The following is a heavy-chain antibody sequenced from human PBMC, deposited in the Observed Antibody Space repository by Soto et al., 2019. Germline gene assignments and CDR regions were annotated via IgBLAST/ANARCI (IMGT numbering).Heavy chain of an antibody. J-gene: IGHJ5*02. D-gene: IGHD3-10*01. CDR3: AMSLWFGNTPNWFDP. CDR1: GGSISSSSYY. V-gene: IGHV4-39*01. Sequence: QLQLQESGPGLVKPSETLSLTCNVSGGSISSSSYYWGWIRQPPGKGLEWIANIYYSGHTYYNPSLKSRVTISVDTSKNQFSLKLSSVTAADTAVYYCAMSLWFGNTPNWFDPWGQGTLVTVSS. CDR2: IYYSGHT.